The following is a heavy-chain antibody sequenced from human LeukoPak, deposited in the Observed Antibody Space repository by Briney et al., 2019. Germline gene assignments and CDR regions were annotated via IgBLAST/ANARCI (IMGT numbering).Heavy chain of an antibody. J-gene: IGHJ4*02. CDR1: GFTFSSYS. D-gene: IGHD3-10*01. V-gene: IGHV3-21*01. CDR3: ARGDRSAWFGELSDY. CDR2: ISSSSTYI. Sequence: PGGSLRLSCAASGFTFSSYSMNWVRQAPGPGLEWVSSISSSSTYIYYADSVKGRFTISRDNAKNSLYLQMNSLRAEDTAVYYCARGDRSAWFGELSDYWGQGTLVTVSS.